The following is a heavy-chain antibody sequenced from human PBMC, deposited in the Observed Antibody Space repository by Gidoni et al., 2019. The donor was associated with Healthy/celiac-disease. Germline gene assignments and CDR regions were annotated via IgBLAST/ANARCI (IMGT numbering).Heavy chain of an antibody. Sequence: EVQLVESGGVVVQPGGSLRLSCAASGFTFDDYTMHWVRQAPGKGLEWGSLISWDGGSTYYADSVKGRFTISRDNSKNSLYLQMNSLRTEDTALYYCAKGPVAGYYFDYWGQGTLVTVSS. CDR2: ISWDGGST. CDR1: GFTFDDYT. D-gene: IGHD6-19*01. J-gene: IGHJ4*02. CDR3: AKGPVAGYYFDY. V-gene: IGHV3-43*01.